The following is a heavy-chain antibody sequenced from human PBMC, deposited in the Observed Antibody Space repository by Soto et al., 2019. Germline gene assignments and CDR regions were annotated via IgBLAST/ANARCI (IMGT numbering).Heavy chain of an antibody. V-gene: IGHV5-51*01. CDR3: ARHNIGSGWYGGASTGPLKVYYYGMDV. D-gene: IGHD6-19*01. Sequence: GASLKISCKGSGYSFTSYWIGWVRQMPGKGLEWMGIIYPGDSDTRYSPSFQGQVTISADKSISTAYLQGSSLKASDTAMYYCARHNIGSGWYGGASTGPLKVYYYGMDVWGQGTTVTVSS. CDR1: GYSFTSYW. J-gene: IGHJ6*02. CDR2: IYPGDSDT.